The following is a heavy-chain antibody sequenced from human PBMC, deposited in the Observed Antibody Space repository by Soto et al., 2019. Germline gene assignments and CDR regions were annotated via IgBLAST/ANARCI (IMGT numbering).Heavy chain of an antibody. CDR2: ISAYNGNT. Sequence: GASVKVSCKASGYTFTSYGFNWVRQAPGQGLEWMGWISAYNGNTNYAQNLQGRVTMTTDTSTSTAYMELRNLRSDDTAVYFCARAALGGAVAASVYWGQGTLVTVS. D-gene: IGHD6-19*01. CDR3: ARAALGGAVAASVY. V-gene: IGHV1-18*01. CDR1: GYTFTSYG. J-gene: IGHJ4*02.